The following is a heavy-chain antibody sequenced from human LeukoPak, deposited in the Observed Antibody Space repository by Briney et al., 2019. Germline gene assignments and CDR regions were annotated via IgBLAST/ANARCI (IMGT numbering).Heavy chain of an antibody. Sequence: PSETLSLTCAVYGGSFSGYYWGWIRQPPGKGLEWIGEINHSGSTNYNPSLKSRVTISVDTSKNQFSLKLSSVTAADTAVYYCARVPVTTRFDPWGQGTLVTVSS. CDR1: GGSFSGYY. D-gene: IGHD4-17*01. CDR3: ARVPVTTRFDP. J-gene: IGHJ5*02. V-gene: IGHV4-34*01. CDR2: INHSGST.